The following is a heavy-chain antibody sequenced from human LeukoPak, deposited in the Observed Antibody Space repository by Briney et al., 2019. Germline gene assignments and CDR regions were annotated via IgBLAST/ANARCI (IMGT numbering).Heavy chain of an antibody. Sequence: GGSLRLSCAASGFTFSSYGMHWVRQAPGKGLEWVAVIWYDGSNKYYADSVKGRFTISRDNSKNTLYLQMNSLRAEDTAVYYCARDQNVLLWFGGVKVEYYGMDVWGQGTTVTVSS. D-gene: IGHD3-10*01. CDR3: ARDQNVLLWFGGVKVEYYGMDV. J-gene: IGHJ6*02. V-gene: IGHV3-33*01. CDR2: IWYDGSNK. CDR1: GFTFSSYG.